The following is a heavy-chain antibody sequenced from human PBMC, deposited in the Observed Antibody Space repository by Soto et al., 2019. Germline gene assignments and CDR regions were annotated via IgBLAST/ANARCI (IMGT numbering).Heavy chain of an antibody. D-gene: IGHD1-1*01. CDR3: ASWRLQEHAYDI. V-gene: IGHV3-53*01. CDR1: GLTVSGKKY. CDR2: LYDVDGT. J-gene: IGHJ3*02. Sequence: DVQLVESGGGMIQPGGSLRLSCAAFGLTVSGKKYLAWVRQAPGKGLEWLSGLYDVDGTYYADSVKGRFTVSRDSSKSVVYLQLNSLGPDDTAVYFCASWRLQEHAYDIWGLGTTVNVSS.